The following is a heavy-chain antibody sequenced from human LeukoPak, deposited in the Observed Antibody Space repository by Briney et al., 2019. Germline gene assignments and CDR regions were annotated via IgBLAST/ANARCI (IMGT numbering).Heavy chain of an antibody. J-gene: IGHJ3*02. CDR1: GGSISSYY. V-gene: IGHV4-59*01. D-gene: IGHD1-7*01. Sequence: SGTLSLTCAVSGGSISSYYWSWIRQPPGKGLEWIGYIYYSGSTNYNPSLKSRVTMSLDTSKNQFSLKVSSVTAADTAVYYCARVETGTTRRTFDIWGQGTMVTVSS. CDR3: ARVETGTTRRTFDI. CDR2: IYYSGST.